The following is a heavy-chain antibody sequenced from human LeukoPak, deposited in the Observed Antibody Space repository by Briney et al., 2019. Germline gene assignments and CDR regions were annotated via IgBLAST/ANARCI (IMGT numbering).Heavy chain of an antibody. D-gene: IGHD3-16*02. CDR2: INPSSGGT. CDR3: ARDSYTYRYEPKGFDL. CDR1: GYTFTGYY. Sequence: ASVKVSCKASGYTFTGYYMHWVRQAPGQGLEWMGWINPSSGGTNYAQKFQGRVTMTRDTSISTAYMELSRLRSDDTAVYYCARDSYTYRYEPKGFDLWGQGTLVTVSS. V-gene: IGHV1-2*02. J-gene: IGHJ5*02.